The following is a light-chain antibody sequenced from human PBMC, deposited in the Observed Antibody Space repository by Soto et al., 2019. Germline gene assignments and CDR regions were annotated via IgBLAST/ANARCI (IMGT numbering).Light chain of an antibody. V-gene: IGKV3-20*01. J-gene: IGKJ2*01. CDR2: GAS. CDR1: QSVKNNY. Sequence: EVVLTQSPGTPSLSPGERATLSCRASQSVKNNYLAWYQEKPGQAPRLLIYGASRRSTGIPDRFSGRGSGTDFTLTISRMQPEDLAVYHCQQYGTSPRTFGQGTKLEIK. CDR3: QQYGTSPRT.